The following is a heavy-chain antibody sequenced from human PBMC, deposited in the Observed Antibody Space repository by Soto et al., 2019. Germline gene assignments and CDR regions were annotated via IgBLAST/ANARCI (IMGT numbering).Heavy chain of an antibody. CDR3: TRNAGGRFYGGFDN. D-gene: IGHD1-26*01. J-gene: IGHJ4*02. CDR1: GFNFSSYW. Sequence: EVHLVESGGDLVQPGGSLRLSCTTAGFNFSSYWVNWVRQAPGKGVEWVSRIKSDGTTTDYADSVKGRFTISRDNGMRTVYLEMNSLRADDTAVYYCTRNAGGRFYGGFDNWGQGTLVIVSS. V-gene: IGHV3-74*01. CDR2: IKSDGTTT.